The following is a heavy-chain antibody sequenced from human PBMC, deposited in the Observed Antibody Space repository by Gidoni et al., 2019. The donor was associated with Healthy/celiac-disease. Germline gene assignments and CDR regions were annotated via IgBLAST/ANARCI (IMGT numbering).Heavy chain of an antibody. V-gene: IGHV3-30*18. CDR2: ISYDGSNK. J-gene: IGHJ4*02. Sequence: QVQLVESGGGVVQPGRSLRLSCAASGFTFSSYGMHWVRQAPGKGVGWVAVISYDGSNKYYADSVKGRFTISRDNSKNTLYLQMNSLRAEDTAVYYCAKDRSPWRYFDWLPPAYWGQGTLVTVSS. D-gene: IGHD3-9*01. CDR3: AKDRSPWRYFDWLPPAY. CDR1: GFTFSSYG.